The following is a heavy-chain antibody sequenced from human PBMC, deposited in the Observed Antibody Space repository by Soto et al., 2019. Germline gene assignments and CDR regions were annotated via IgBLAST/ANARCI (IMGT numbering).Heavy chain of an antibody. D-gene: IGHD3-16*01. CDR2: IWYDGSNK. Sequence: VQLVESGGGVVQPGRSLRLSCAASGFTFSSYGMHWVRQAPGKGLEWVAVIWYDGSNKYYADSVKGRFTISRDNSKNTLYLQMNSLRAEDTAVYYCARASRGGAFDIWGQGTMVTVSS. V-gene: IGHV3-33*01. J-gene: IGHJ3*02. CDR3: ARASRGGAFDI. CDR1: GFTFSSYG.